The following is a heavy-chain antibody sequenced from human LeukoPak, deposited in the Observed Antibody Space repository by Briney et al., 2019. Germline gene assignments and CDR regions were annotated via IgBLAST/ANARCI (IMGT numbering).Heavy chain of an antibody. Sequence: GSSVKVSCKASGGTFSSYAISWVRQAPGEGLEWMGGIIPIFGTANYAQKFQGRVTITTDESTSTAYMELSSLRSEDTAVYYCARDYSSSYYGGFDYWGQGTLVTVSS. CDR3: ARDYSSSYYGGFDY. CDR2: IIPIFGTA. J-gene: IGHJ4*02. D-gene: IGHD6-13*01. V-gene: IGHV1-69*05. CDR1: GGTFSSYA.